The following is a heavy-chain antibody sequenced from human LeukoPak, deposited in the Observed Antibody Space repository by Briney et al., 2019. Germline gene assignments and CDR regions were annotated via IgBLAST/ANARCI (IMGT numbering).Heavy chain of an antibody. CDR1: GGSIGTYY. V-gene: IGHV4-59*08. CDR2: IYVTGT. CDR3: ARHSRGPAAGPAFDY. J-gene: IGHJ4*02. D-gene: IGHD6-13*01. Sequence: PSETLSLTCTVSGGSIGTYYWSWVRQSPGTGLEWIGYIYVTGTRYNPYLQSRVTISVNRSRNQFFLKMTSVTAADTAVYYCARHSRGPAAGPAFDYWGQGTLVTVSS.